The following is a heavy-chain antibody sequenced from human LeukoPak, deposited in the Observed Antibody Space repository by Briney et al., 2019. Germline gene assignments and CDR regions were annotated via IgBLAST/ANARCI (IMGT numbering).Heavy chain of an antibody. CDR2: IYYSGST. CDR1: SYY. V-gene: IGHV4-39*01. Sequence: SYYWGWIRQPPGKGLEWIGSIYYSGSTYYDPSLKSRVTISVDTSKNQFSLKLSSVTAADTAVYYCARTVTYWYFDLWGRGTLVTVSS. D-gene: IGHD4-17*01. J-gene: IGHJ2*01. CDR3: ARTVTYWYFDL.